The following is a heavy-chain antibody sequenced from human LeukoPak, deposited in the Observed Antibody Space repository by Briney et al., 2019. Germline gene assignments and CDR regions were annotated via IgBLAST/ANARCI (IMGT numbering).Heavy chain of an antibody. Sequence: ASVKVSCKSSGYTLTSYGISWVRQAPAPGLELMGWISTYNGNTNYAQKLHGRVTMTTETSTSTAYMELRRLRSDETVVYYYAREVVVPAEIDYWGQGTLVTVSS. CDR3: AREVVVPAEIDY. V-gene: IGHV1-18*01. CDR2: ISTYNGNT. J-gene: IGHJ4*02. D-gene: IGHD2-15*01. CDR1: GYTLTSYG.